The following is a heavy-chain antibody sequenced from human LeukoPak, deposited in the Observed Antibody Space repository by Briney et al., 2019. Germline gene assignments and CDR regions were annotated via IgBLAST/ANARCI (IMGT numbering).Heavy chain of an antibody. CDR3: ASLLVAGVASVDY. D-gene: IGHD6-19*01. Sequence: SGGSLRLSCEGSAFIFSGHWMNWVRQTPGKGLEWVASIKEDGSERQYVDSVKGRFSISRDNTKGSLFLQMNSLRAEDTAVYYCASLLVAGVASVDYWDQGTLVAVSS. CDR2: IKEDGSER. CDR1: AFIFSGHW. V-gene: IGHV3-7*03. J-gene: IGHJ4*02.